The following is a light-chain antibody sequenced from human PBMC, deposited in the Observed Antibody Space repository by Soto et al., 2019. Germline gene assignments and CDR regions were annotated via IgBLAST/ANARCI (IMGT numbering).Light chain of an antibody. CDR1: QSVNRNY. J-gene: IGKJ3*01. Sequence: EIVLTQSPGTLSLSPGERATLSCRASQSVNRNYLDWYQQKPGQAPRLLIYHTSSRATGIPDRFSGTGSGINFTLTISRLEPEDFAVYYCQQYGRSPPTFGPGTKLDIK. CDR3: QQYGRSPPT. V-gene: IGKV3-20*01. CDR2: HTS.